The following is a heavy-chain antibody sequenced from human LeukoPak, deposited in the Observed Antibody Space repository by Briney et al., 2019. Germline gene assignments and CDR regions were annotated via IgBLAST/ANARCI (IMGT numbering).Heavy chain of an antibody. V-gene: IGHV7-4-1*02. CDR3: ARETFGEHDY. D-gene: IGHD3-10*01. Sequence: GASVKVSCKASGYTFTGYYMHWVRQAPGQGLEWMGWINTNTGNPTYAQGFTGRFVFSLDTSVSTAYLQISSLKAEDTAVYYCARETFGEHDYWGQGTLVTVSS. J-gene: IGHJ4*02. CDR1: GYTFTGYY. CDR2: INTNTGNP.